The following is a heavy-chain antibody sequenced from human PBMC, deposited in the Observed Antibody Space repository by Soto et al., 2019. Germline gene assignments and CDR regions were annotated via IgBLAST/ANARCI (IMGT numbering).Heavy chain of an antibody. CDR2: IIPIFNAT. J-gene: IGHJ6*02. D-gene: IGHD3-3*01. CDR3: AREDFDSEIYYGMDV. V-gene: IGHV1-69*01. Sequence: QVQLVQSGSSVKKPGSSVKVSCKASGGTFSSYAISWVRQAPGQGLEWMGGIIPIFNATPYAQKFQGRVTITADESTRTAYMELSSLRSDDTAVYYCAREDFDSEIYYGMDVWGQGTTVTVSS. CDR1: GGTFSSYA.